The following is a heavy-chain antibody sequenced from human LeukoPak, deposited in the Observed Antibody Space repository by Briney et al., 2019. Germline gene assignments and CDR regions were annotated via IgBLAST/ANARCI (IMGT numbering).Heavy chain of an antibody. J-gene: IGHJ6*02. V-gene: IGHV3-7*01. CDR2: IKQDGSEK. CDR1: GFTFSSYW. Sequence: GGSLRLSCAASGFTFSSYWMSWVRQAPGKGLEWVANIKQDGSEKYYVDSVKGRFTISRDNAKNSLYLQMNSLGAEDTAVYYCARRHTRGWWGSYSGMAVWAKGPRSPSP. CDR3: ARRHTRGWWGSYSGMAV. D-gene: IGHD6-19*01.